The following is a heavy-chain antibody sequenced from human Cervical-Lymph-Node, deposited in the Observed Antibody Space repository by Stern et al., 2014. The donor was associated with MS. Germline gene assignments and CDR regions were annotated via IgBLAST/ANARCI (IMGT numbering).Heavy chain of an antibody. CDR3: VRRRDSAGYDTFDL. J-gene: IGHJ3*01. CDR2: IYPADSDP. Sequence: EVQLVESGAEVKKPGESLKISCRTSGYTFSNFWIGWVRQMPGKGLEWMGVIYPADSDPTYGPSFQGQFTISADESISTAYLQWRSLKASDTAMYYCVRRRDSAGYDTFDLWGQGTMLIVSS. D-gene: IGHD3-22*01. CDR1: GYTFSNFW. V-gene: IGHV5-51*01.